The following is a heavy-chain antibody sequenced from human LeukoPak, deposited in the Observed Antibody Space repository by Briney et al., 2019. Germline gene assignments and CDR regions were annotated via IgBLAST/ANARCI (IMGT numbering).Heavy chain of an antibody. V-gene: IGHV3-48*03. D-gene: IGHD5-18*01. J-gene: IGHJ4*02. Sequence: GGSLRLSCAASGFTFSSYEMNWVRQAPGKGLEWVSYISSSGSTIYYADSVKGRFTISRDNAKDSLYLQMNSLRAEDTAVYYCAREPGYSYGQFDYWGQGTLVTVSS. CDR3: AREPGYSYGQFDY. CDR1: GFTFSSYE. CDR2: ISSSGSTI.